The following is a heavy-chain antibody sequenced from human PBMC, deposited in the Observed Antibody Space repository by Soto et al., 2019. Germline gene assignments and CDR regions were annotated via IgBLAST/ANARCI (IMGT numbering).Heavy chain of an antibody. Sequence: QVQLVESGGGVVQPGRSLRLSCAASGFSFSNYAMQWVRQAPGTGLEWVAVISYDGSNKYYADSVKGRFTISRDNSKNTMYLQMDSLRAEDTAVYYCARSTIVAPPSNWGQGTLVTVSS. V-gene: IGHV3-30*14. J-gene: IGHJ4*02. CDR2: ISYDGSNK. D-gene: IGHD6-6*01. CDR3: ARSTIVAPPSN. CDR1: GFSFSNYA.